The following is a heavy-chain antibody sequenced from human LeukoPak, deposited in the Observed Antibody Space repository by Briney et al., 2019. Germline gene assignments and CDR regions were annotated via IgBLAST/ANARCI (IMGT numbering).Heavy chain of an antibody. J-gene: IGHJ6*03. CDR2: IYHSGST. D-gene: IGHD5-18*01. CDR1: GYSISSGYY. Sequence: SETLSLTCTVSGYSISSGYYWGWIRQPPGKGLEWIGSIYHSGSTYYNPSLKSRVTISVDTSKNQFSLKLSSVTAADTAVYYCARNPRFGYSYVGYMDVWGKGTTVTVSS. V-gene: IGHV4-38-2*02. CDR3: ARNPRFGYSYVGYMDV.